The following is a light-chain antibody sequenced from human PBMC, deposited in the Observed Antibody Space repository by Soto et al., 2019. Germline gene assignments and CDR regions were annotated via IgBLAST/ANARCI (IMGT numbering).Light chain of an antibody. V-gene: IGKV3-15*01. J-gene: IGKJ1*01. Sequence: EIVMTQSPATLSVSPGERATLSCRASQSVSGDLAWYQQKPGQAPRLLIYGASTRATGIPDRFSGSGSGTEFTLTISSLQSEDFAVYYCQQYNNWPPRTFGQGTKVEIK. CDR3: QQYNNWPPRT. CDR1: QSVSGD. CDR2: GAS.